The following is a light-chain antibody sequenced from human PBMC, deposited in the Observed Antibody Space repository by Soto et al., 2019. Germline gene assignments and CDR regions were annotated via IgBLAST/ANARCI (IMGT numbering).Light chain of an antibody. V-gene: IGKV1-16*02. CDR2: AAT. J-gene: IGKJ2*01. CDR3: QQYKTYPYT. Sequence: DIQMTQSPSSLSASVGDRVNITCRASQGISDYLAWFQQKPGKAPKSLIYAATNLQSGVPSKFSGSGYGTDFTLTISSLQPEDFATYYCQQYKTYPYTFGQGTKLEIK. CDR1: QGISDY.